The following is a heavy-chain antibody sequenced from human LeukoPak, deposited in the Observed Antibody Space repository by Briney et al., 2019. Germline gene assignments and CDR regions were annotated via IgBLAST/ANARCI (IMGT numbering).Heavy chain of an antibody. CDR1: GGSISSSSYY. CDR2: IYYSGST. CDR3: ASHGRRWFGDLLRHPIDY. J-gene: IGHJ4*02. D-gene: IGHD3-10*01. V-gene: IGHV4-39*01. Sequence: SETLSLTCTVSGGSISSSSYYWGWIRQPPGKRLEWIGSIYYSGSTYYNPSLKSRVTISVDTSKNQFSLNLSSVTAADTAVYYCASHGRRWFGDLLRHPIDYWGQGTLVTVSS.